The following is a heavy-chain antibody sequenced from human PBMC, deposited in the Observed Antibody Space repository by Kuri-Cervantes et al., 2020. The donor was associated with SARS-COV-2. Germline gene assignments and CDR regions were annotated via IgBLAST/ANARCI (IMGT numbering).Heavy chain of an antibody. V-gene: IGHV3-13*04. J-gene: IGHJ4*02. Sequence: GESLKISCAASGFTFSSYDMHWVRQATGKGLEWVSAIGTAGDTYYPGSVKGRFTISRENAKNSLFLQMNSLRVEDTALYYCARAYSGIYYEDYWGQGTLVTVSS. CDR1: GFTFSSYD. D-gene: IGHD1-26*01. CDR2: IGTAGDT. CDR3: ARAYSGIYYEDY.